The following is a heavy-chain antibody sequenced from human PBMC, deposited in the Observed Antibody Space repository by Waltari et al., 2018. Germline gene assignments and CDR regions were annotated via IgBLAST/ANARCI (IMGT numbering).Heavy chain of an antibody. D-gene: IGHD3-22*01. Sequence: EVQLVETGGGLIQPGGSLRLSCAASGFTVSSNYMTWVRQDPGKGLDWVSVLYSVGSIYYAEYVKGRFTISRDNPKNTLYLQMNSLRAEDTAVYYCARTDSTGFFDYWGQGNLVTVSS. CDR1: GFTVSSNY. CDR3: ARTDSTGFFDY. CDR2: LYSVGSI. J-gene: IGHJ4*02. V-gene: IGHV3-53*02.